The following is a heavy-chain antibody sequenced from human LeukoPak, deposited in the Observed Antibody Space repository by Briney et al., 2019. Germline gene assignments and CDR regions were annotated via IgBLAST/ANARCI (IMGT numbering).Heavy chain of an antibody. CDR2: ISSSSSYI. CDR3: AREEWVVAVAGPDY. V-gene: IGHV3-21*01. J-gene: IGHJ4*02. D-gene: IGHD6-19*01. CDR1: GFTFSSYS. Sequence: PGGSLRLSCAASGFTFSSYSMNWVRQAPWKGLEWVSSISSSSSYIYYADSVKGRFTISRDNAKNSLYLQMNSLRAEDTAVYYCAREEWVVAVAGPDYWGQGTLVTVSS.